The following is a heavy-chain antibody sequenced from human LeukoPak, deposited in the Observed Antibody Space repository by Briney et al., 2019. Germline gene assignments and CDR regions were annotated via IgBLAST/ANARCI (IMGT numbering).Heavy chain of an antibody. Sequence: PGGSLRLSCAASGFTFSSYWMHWVRQAPGKGLVWVSRINSDGSSTSYADSVKGRFTISRDNAKNALYLQMNSLRAEDTAVYYCARVRWGGLYYFDYWGQGTLVTVSS. CDR1: GFTFSSYW. CDR3: ARVRWGGLYYFDY. V-gene: IGHV3-74*01. J-gene: IGHJ4*02. CDR2: INSDGSST. D-gene: IGHD3-16*01.